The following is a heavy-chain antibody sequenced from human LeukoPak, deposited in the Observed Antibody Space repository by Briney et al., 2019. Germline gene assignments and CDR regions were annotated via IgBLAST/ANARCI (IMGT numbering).Heavy chain of an antibody. D-gene: IGHD2-15*01. Sequence: GGSLRLSCAASGFTFSSYWMSWVRQAPGKGLEWVANIKQDGSERYYVDSMKGRFTISRDNAKNSLYLQMNSLRAEDTAVYYCAREEVVAATYYYYYMDVWGKGTTVTVSS. CDR1: GFTFSSYW. J-gene: IGHJ6*03. CDR3: AREEVVAATYYYYYMDV. V-gene: IGHV3-7*01. CDR2: IKQDGSER.